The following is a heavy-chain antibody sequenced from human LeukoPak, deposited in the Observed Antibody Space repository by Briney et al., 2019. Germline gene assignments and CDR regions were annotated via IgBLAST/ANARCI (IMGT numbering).Heavy chain of an antibody. V-gene: IGHV4-59*01. D-gene: IGHD6-13*01. CDR1: GGSISIYY. CDR2: IYNSGNT. J-gene: IGHJ3*02. CDR3: ARYSSSWYAFDI. Sequence: PSETLSLTCTVSGGSISIYYWSWIRQPPGKGLEWIGYIYNSGNTNYNPSFKSRVTISEDTPKNQFSLKLSSVTAADTAVYYCARYSSSWYAFDIWGQGTMVTVSS.